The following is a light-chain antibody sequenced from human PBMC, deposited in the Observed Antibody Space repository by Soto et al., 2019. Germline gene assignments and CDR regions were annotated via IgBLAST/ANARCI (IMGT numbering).Light chain of an antibody. J-gene: IGKJ4*01. CDR3: QQYHNWPVT. CDR2: GAS. CDR1: QSVSSY. V-gene: IGKV3-15*01. Sequence: DIVLTQSPATLSLSPGERSTLSCRASQSVSSYLAWYQQKPGQAPRLLIYGASTRATGIPPRFSASGSGTDFTLTVNSLQSEDIAVYYCQQYHNWPVTFGGGTKVDIK.